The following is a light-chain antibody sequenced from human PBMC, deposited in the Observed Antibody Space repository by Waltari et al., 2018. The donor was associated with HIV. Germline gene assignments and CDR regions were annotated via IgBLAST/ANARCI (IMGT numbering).Light chain of an antibody. CDR2: EVS. CDR1: SSDVGGHSY. CDR3: CSYTTTNNFVL. J-gene: IGLJ2*01. Sequence: QSALTQPASVSGSPGQAITISCTGTSSDVGGHSYVSWYQKHPGKVPSLLIYEVSNRPSVVSSRFSGSKAGNTASLTISGLQAEDDADYYCCSYTTTNNFVLFGGGTKLTVL. V-gene: IGLV2-14*01.